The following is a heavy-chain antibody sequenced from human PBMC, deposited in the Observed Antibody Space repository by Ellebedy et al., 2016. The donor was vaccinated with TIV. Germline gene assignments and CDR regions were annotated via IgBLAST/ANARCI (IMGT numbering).Heavy chain of an antibody. J-gene: IGHJ4*02. V-gene: IGHV1-46*04. CDR1: GYTFSSYF. Sequence: AASVKVSCKASGYTFSSYFMHWVRQAPGQGLEWMGIINPSGGSTTYAQNLQGRVTMTRDTSTTTVYMELRSLTSEDTAVYYCARSRSSGWLHTPDYWGQGTLVFVSS. CDR2: INPSGGST. CDR3: ARSRSSGWLHTPDY. D-gene: IGHD6-19*01.